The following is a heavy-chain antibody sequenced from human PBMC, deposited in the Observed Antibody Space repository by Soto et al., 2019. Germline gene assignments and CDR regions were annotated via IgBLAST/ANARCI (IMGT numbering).Heavy chain of an antibody. Sequence: QVQLVQSGAEVKKPGASVKVSCKASGYTFTSYGISWVRQAPGQGLEWMGWISAYNGNTNYAQKLQGRVTMTTDTSTSTAYMELRSLRSDDTAVYYCARDASPRYYYDSSGYLRWFDQWVHWFDPWGQGTLVTVSS. CDR2: ISAYNGNT. J-gene: IGHJ5*02. CDR3: ARDASPRYYYDSSGYLRWFDQWVHWFDP. D-gene: IGHD3-22*01. CDR1: GYTFTSYG. V-gene: IGHV1-18*01.